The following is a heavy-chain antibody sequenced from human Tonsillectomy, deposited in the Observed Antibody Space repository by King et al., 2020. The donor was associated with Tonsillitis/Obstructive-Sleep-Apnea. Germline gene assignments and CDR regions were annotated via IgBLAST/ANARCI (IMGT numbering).Heavy chain of an antibody. CDR2: INTNIWIP. D-gene: IGHD2-2*01. V-gene: IGHV7-4-1*02. CDR3: AREVVVVPATYGWFDP. Sequence: VQLVESGSELKKPGASVKVSFKASGYTFTTYAMNWVRQAPGQGLEWSGWINTNIWIPTDAHGFTGRFVFSLYTSVSTAYLQISSLKAEDTAVYYCAREVVVVPATYGWFDPWGQGTLVTVSS. J-gene: IGHJ5*02. CDR1: GYTFTTYA.